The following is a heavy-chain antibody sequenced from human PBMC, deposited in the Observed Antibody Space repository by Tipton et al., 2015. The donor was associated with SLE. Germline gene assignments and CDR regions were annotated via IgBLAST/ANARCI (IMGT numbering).Heavy chain of an antibody. CDR2: IYYSGST. CDR3: ARGGYYYHYFDY. Sequence: PSLTCAVYGGSFSGYYWSWIRQNPGKGLEWIAYIYYSGSTYYNPSLKSRITMSLDTSKNQFSLKLSSVTAADTAVYYCARGGYYYHYFDYWGQGTLVTVSS. V-gene: IGHV4-31*11. D-gene: IGHD3-22*01. CDR1: GGSFSGYY. J-gene: IGHJ4*02.